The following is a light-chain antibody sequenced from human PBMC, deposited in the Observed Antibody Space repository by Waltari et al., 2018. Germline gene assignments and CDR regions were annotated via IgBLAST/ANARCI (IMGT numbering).Light chain of an antibody. Sequence: EIVLTQSPGTASLSPGERVTLSCRASQSVGSSSLAWYQQKPGQAPRRVIYRASRRATGIPDRFSGSGSGTDFSLTISRLEHEDFAVYYCQQHGTLPATFGQGTKVEIK. V-gene: IGKV3-20*01. CDR3: QQHGTLPAT. CDR1: QSVGSSS. CDR2: RAS. J-gene: IGKJ1*01.